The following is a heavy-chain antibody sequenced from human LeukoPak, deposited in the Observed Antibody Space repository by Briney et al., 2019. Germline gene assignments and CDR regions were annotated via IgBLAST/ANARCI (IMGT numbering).Heavy chain of an antibody. CDR2: ISWNSGHI. CDR1: GFTFDDYA. CDR3: AKEGEDSSGRLDY. Sequence: PGGSLRLSCAASGFTFDDYAMHWVRQTPGKGLEWVSGISWNSGHIGYADSVKGRFTISRDNAKNSLYLQMNSLRADDTALYYCAKEGEDSSGRLDYWGQGTLVTVS. V-gene: IGHV3-9*01. D-gene: IGHD3-22*01. J-gene: IGHJ4*02.